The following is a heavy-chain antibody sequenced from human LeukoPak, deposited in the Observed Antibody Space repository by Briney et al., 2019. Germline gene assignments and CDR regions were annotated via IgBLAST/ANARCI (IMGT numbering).Heavy chain of an antibody. D-gene: IGHD3-10*01. V-gene: IGHV4-59*01. J-gene: IGHJ5*02. CDR2: THYSGST. CDR3: ARGDMMLRGVIDEIDP. Sequence: SETLSLICTVSGGSISTYYWMWIRQPPGKGLEWIGCTHYSGSTNCNPSLKSRVTMSVDTSKNLFSLKLSSVTAADSAVYYCARGDMMLRGVIDEIDPWGQGTLVTVSS. CDR1: GGSISTYY.